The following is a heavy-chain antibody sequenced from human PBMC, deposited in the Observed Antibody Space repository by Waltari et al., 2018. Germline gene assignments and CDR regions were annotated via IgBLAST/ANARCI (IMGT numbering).Heavy chain of an antibody. V-gene: IGHV1-69*08. CDR3: ARAGAVTTQYGYGMDV. D-gene: IGHD4-17*01. Sequence: QVQLVQSGAEVKKPGSSVKVSCKASGGTFSSYAISWVRQAPGQGLEWMGRIIPIFGTANYAQKFQGRVTITADKSTSTAYMELSSLRSEDTAVYYWARAGAVTTQYGYGMDVWGQGTTVTVSS. J-gene: IGHJ6*02. CDR1: GGTFSSYA. CDR2: IIPIFGTA.